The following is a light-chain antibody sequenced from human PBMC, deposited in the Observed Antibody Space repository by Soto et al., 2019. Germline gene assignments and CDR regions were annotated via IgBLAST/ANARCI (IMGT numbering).Light chain of an antibody. CDR1: SSDVGGYNF. Sequence: QSALTQPASVSGSPGQSITISCTGTSSDVGGYNFVSWYQQHPDKAPKLMIYDVTNRPSGVSNRFSSSKSGNTASLTISGLQAEDEADYYCSSYTSISTYVFGTGTKVTVL. J-gene: IGLJ1*01. V-gene: IGLV2-14*01. CDR2: DVT. CDR3: SSYTSISTYV.